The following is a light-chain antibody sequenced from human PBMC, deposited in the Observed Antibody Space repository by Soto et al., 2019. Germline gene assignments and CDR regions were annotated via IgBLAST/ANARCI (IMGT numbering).Light chain of an antibody. CDR2: SNN. Sequence: QSVLTQPPSASGTPGQRVTISCSGSSSNIGSNTVNWYQQLPGTAPKLHIYSNNQRPSGVPDRFSGSKSGTSASLAISGLQSEDEAYYYCAAWDDSLNGYVFGTGTKVTVL. CDR1: SSNIGSNT. J-gene: IGLJ1*01. V-gene: IGLV1-44*01. CDR3: AAWDDSLNGYV.